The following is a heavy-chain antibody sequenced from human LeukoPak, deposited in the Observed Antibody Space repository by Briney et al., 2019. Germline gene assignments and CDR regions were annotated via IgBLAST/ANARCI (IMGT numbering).Heavy chain of an antibody. J-gene: IGHJ6*03. CDR2: IYYSGST. CDR3: ARDLLIAARPDYYYYMDV. D-gene: IGHD6-6*01. CDR1: GGSISSSSYY. V-gene: IGHV4-39*07. Sequence: SETLSLTCTVSGGSISSSSYYWGWIRQPPGKGLEWIGSIYYSGSTYYNPSLKSRVTISVDTSKNQFSLKLSSVTAADTAVYYCARDLLIAARPDYYYYMDVWGKGTTVTVSS.